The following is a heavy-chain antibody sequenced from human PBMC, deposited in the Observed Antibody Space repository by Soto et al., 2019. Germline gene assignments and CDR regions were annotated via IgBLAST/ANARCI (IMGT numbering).Heavy chain of an antibody. Sequence: SETLSLTYSVAGGSIGSSGYYWGWIRQPPGKGLEWIGSIYYSGSTYYNPSLKSRVTISVDTSKNQFSLKLSSVTAADTAVYYCARIAVAGDFDYWGQGTLVTVSS. CDR3: ARIAVAGDFDY. CDR2: IYYSGST. CDR1: GGSIGSSGYY. J-gene: IGHJ4*02. D-gene: IGHD6-19*01. V-gene: IGHV4-39*01.